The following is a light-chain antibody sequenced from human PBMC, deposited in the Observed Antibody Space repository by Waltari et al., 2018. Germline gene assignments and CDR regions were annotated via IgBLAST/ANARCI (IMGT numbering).Light chain of an antibody. CDR2: AAS. V-gene: IGKV1-9*01. J-gene: IGKJ2*01. CDR1: QSVSSTY. Sequence: LTQSPGTLSLSPGERATLSCRASQSVSSTYLAWYQQKPGKAPKRLIYAASSLQSGVPSRFSGSGSGTEFTLTINTLQPEDFAIYYCLQHNSYPYTFGQGTKLEIK. CDR3: LQHNSYPYT.